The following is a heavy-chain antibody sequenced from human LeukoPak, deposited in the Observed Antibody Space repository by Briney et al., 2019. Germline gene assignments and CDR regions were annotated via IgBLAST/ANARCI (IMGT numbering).Heavy chain of an antibody. V-gene: IGHV3-23*01. CDR1: GFIFSSHG. Sequence: GGSLRLSCAASGFIFSSHGMNWVRQAPGKGLEWVSGISPSGDITYYADSVKGRFTISRDNSKNTVYLQMYSLRAEDTAVYYCARGPKYISATGPYYFDYWGQGTPVTVSS. J-gene: IGHJ4*02. CDR2: ISPSGDIT. CDR3: ARGPKYISATGPYYFDY. D-gene: IGHD6-13*01.